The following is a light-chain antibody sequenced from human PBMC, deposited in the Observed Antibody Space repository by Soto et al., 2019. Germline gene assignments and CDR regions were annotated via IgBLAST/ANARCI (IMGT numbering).Light chain of an antibody. CDR3: QHYFNWPVYT. CDR1: QSVSVN. CDR2: GSS. Sequence: ETVMTQSPATLSVSPGERATLSCSASQSVSVNLAWYQQKPGQAPRLLIYGSSTRATGIPARLSGSGFGTDVTLTISRLQAEDFAVYYCQHYFNWPVYTFGQGTMLEIK. J-gene: IGKJ2*01. V-gene: IGKV3-15*01.